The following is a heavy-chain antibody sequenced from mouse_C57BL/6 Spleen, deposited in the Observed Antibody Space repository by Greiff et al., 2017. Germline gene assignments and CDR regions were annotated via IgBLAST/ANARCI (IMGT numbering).Heavy chain of an antibody. V-gene: IGHV1-74*01. J-gene: IGHJ4*01. CDR3: ASYHDGFYSMDY. CDR1: GYTFTSYW. D-gene: IGHD2-3*01. Sequence: QVQLKQPGAELVKPGASVKVSCKASGYTFTSYWMHWVKQRPGQGLEWIGRIHPSDSDTNYNQKFKGKDTLTVDKSSRTAYMQLSRLTSEDSAVXDCASYHDGFYSMDYWGQGTSVTVSS. CDR2: IHPSDSDT.